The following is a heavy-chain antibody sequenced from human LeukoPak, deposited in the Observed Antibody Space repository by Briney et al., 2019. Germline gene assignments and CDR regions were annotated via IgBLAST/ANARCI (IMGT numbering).Heavy chain of an antibody. CDR1: GGSISSTGYY. J-gene: IGHJ4*02. CDR3: ARDIAMEYFDY. Sequence: PSETLSLTCSVSGGSISSTGYYWGWIRQTPGKGLEWIGSLYYSGSTYYNPSLKSRVTISGDTSKNQFSLKLRSVTAADTAVYYCARDIAMEYFDYWGQGTLVTVPS. V-gene: IGHV4-39*02. D-gene: IGHD5-18*01. CDR2: LYYSGST.